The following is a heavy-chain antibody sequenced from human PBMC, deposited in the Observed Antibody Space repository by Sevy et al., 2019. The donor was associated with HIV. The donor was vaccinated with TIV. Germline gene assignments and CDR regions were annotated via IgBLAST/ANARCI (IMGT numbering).Heavy chain of an antibody. CDR1: GFNFSNYA. CDR3: AKRGDRAFDS. J-gene: IGHJ4*02. Sequence: GGSLRLSCAASGFNFSNYAMRWVRQGPGKGPEWVSAISVGGKAEYADSVKGRFTISRDNSRNTLYMQMNNLRVEDTAVYYCAKRGDRAFDSWGQGTLVTVSS. D-gene: IGHD3-3*01. CDR2: ISVGGKA. V-gene: IGHV3-23*01.